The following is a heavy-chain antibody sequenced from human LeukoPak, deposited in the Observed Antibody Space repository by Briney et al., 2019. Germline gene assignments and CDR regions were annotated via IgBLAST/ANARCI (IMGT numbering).Heavy chain of an antibody. V-gene: IGHV3-21*01. CDR2: ISSSSSYI. CDR1: GFTFSSYS. CDR3: ARAEGYCSGGSCYYYYYMDV. J-gene: IGHJ6*03. Sequence: GESLRLSCAASGFTFSSYSMNWVRQAPGKGLEWVSSISSSSSYIYYADSVKGRFTISRDNAKNSLYLQMNSLRAEDTAVYYCARAEGYCSGGSCYYYYYMDVWGKGTTVTVSS. D-gene: IGHD2-15*01.